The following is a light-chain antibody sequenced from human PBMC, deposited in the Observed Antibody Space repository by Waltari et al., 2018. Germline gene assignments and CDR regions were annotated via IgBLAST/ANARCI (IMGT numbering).Light chain of an antibody. CDR2: GAS. J-gene: IGKJ4*01. V-gene: IGKV3-15*01. CDR3: QQYNRWPPLT. Sequence: EVLMTQSPATLSVSPGERVTLSCTASQSIHDNLAWYQQKPGQAPRLLIYGASTRATALPARFRGSGSGTEFTLTISSLQSEDFGVYYCQQYNRWPPLTFGGGTKVDIK. CDR1: QSIHDN.